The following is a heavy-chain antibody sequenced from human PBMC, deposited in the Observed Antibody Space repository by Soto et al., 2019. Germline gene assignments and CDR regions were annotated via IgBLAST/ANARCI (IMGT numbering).Heavy chain of an antibody. Sequence: PSETLSLTCGVSGGSISSGGYSWNWIRQPPGKGLEWIGYIYQSGRSYYNPSLKSRVTISIDRSKNQFSLKLSSVTAADTAVYYCAGREFASSSFHYYSYAGDVWGQGTTVTVSS. D-gene: IGHD6-6*01. CDR2: IYQSGRS. CDR1: GGSISSGGYS. V-gene: IGHV4-30-2*01. CDR3: AGREFASSSFHYYSYAGDV. J-gene: IGHJ6*02.